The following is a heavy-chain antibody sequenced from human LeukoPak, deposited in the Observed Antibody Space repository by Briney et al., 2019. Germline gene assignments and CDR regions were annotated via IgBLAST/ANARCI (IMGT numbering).Heavy chain of an antibody. CDR2: ISSSGSTI. CDR1: GFTFSSYE. Sequence: GGSLRLSCAASGFTFSSYEMNWVRQAPGKGLEWVSYISSSGSTIYYADSVKGRFTISRDNAKNSLYLQMNSLRAEDTAVYYCAREPRITMVRGVISVPSWGQGTLVTVSS. J-gene: IGHJ4*02. CDR3: AREPRITMVRGVISVPS. D-gene: IGHD3-10*01. V-gene: IGHV3-48*03.